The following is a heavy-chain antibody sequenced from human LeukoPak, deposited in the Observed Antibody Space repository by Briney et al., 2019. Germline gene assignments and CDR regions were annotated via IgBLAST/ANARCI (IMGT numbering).Heavy chain of an antibody. D-gene: IGHD3-22*01. V-gene: IGHV4-34*01. CDR1: GGSFSGYY. CDR2: INHSGST. CDR3: ARVRGSYDSSGYYYAIWYFDL. Sequence: SETLSVTCAVYGGSFSGYYWSWTRQPPGKGLEWIGEINHSGSTNYNPSLKSRVTISVDTSKNQFSLKLSSVTAADTAVYYCARVRGSYDSSGYYYAIWYFDLWGRGTLVTVSS. J-gene: IGHJ2*01.